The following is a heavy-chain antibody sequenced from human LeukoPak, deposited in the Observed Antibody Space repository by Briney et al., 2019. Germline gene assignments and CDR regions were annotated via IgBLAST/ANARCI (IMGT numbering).Heavy chain of an antibody. D-gene: IGHD6-19*01. Sequence: SETLSLTCAVYGGSFSGYYWNWIRQPPGKGLEWIGEINHSGSTNYNPSLKSRVTISVDTSKNQFSLKLSSVTAADTAVYYCARGYSSGWYYYYYMDVWGKGTTVTVSS. V-gene: IGHV4-34*01. CDR3: ARGYSSGWYYYYYMDV. CDR2: INHSGST. J-gene: IGHJ6*03. CDR1: GGSFSGYY.